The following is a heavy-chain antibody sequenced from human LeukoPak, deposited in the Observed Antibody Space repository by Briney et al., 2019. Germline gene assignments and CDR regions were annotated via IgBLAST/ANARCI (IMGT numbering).Heavy chain of an antibody. CDR2: IYYSGST. CDR3: ARAFCGGDCYLYYYYYYMDV. D-gene: IGHD2-21*02. CDR1: GGSISSSSYY. J-gene: IGHJ6*03. Sequence: KPSETLSLTCTVSGGSISSSSYYWGWIRQPPGKGLEWIGSIYYSGSTYYNPSLKSRVTISVDTSKNQFSLKLSSVTAADTAVYYCARAFCGGDCYLYYYYYYMDVWGKGTTVTVSS. V-gene: IGHV4-39*01.